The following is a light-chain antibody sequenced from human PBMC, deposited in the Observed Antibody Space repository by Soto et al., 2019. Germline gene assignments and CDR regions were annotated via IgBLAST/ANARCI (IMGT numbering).Light chain of an antibody. V-gene: IGLV2-14*03. J-gene: IGLJ1*01. CDR1: SSDVGYYNY. CDR3: SSYTSSSTYV. Sequence: QSVLTQPASVSGSPGQSITISCTGTSSDVGYYNYVSWYQQHPGKAPKLMIYDVRNLPSGVSNRFSGSKSGNTASLTISGLQAEDEADYYCSSYTSSSTYVFGTGTKVTVL. CDR2: DVR.